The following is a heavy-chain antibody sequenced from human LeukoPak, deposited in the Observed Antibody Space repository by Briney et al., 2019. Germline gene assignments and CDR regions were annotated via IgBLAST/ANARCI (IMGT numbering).Heavy chain of an antibody. CDR2: ISGSGVST. D-gene: IGHD2-2*01. J-gene: IGHJ1*01. V-gene: IGHV3-23*01. CDR3: AKDPRVVVPAAIPVQYFQH. Sequence: GGSLRLSCAASGFTFSSYAMSWVRQAPGKGLEWVSAISGSGVSTYYADSVKGRFTVSRDNSKNTLYLQMNSLRAEDTAVYYCAKDPRVVVPAAIPVQYFQHWGQGTLVTVSS. CDR1: GFTFSSYA.